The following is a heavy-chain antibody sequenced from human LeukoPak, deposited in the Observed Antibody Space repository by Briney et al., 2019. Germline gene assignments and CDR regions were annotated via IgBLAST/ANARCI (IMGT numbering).Heavy chain of an antibody. CDR3: AKTIYDSSGYCDY. V-gene: IGHV3-23*01. D-gene: IGHD3-22*01. CDR2: ISGSGGST. Sequence: PGGSLRLSCAASGFTFSSYAMSWVRQAPGKGLEWVSGISGSGGSTYYADSVKGRFTISRGNSKNTLYLQMNSLRAEDRAVYYCAKTIYDSSGYCDYWGQGTLVTVSS. CDR1: GFTFSSYA. J-gene: IGHJ4*02.